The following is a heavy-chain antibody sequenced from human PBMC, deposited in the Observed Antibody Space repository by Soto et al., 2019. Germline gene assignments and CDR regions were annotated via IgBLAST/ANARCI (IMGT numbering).Heavy chain of an antibody. CDR2: INQDGSEK. CDR3: ARDGIVATILPYYYYGMDV. CDR1: GFTFSTYW. J-gene: IGHJ6*02. V-gene: IGHV3-7*01. D-gene: IGHD5-12*01. Sequence: GGSLRLSCAASGFTFSTYWMDWVRQTPGKGLEWVANINQDGSEKNYVDSVKGRFTIYRDNAKNSLYLQMSSLTAEDSALYYCARDGIVATILPYYYYGMDVWGQGYTVTVSS.